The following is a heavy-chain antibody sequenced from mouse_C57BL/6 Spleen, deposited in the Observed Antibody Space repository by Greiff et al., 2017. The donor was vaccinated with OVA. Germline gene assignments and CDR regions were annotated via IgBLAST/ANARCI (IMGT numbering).Heavy chain of an antibody. D-gene: IGHD2-10*01. CDR2: IDPSDSYT. CDR1: GYTFTSYW. V-gene: IGHV1-69*01. J-gene: IGHJ1*03. CDR3: AREGRLLWYFDV. Sequence: VQLQQPGAELVMPGASVKLSCKASGYTFTSYWMHWVKQRPGQGLEWIGEIDPSDSYTNYNQKFKGKSTLTVDKSSSTAYMQLSSLTSEDSAVYYCAREGRLLWYFDVWGTGTTVTVSS.